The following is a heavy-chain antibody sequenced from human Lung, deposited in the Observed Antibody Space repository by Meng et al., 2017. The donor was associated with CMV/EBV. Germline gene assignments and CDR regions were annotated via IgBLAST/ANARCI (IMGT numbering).Heavy chain of an antibody. J-gene: IGHJ6*02. Sequence: ASVKVSXKVSGYTLTELSMHWVRQAPGKGLEWMGGFDPEDGETIYAQKFQGRVTMTEDTSTDTAYKELSSLRSEDTAVYYCATDGRGYSYGKYYYYYGMDVRGQGXTVTVSS. CDR2: FDPEDGET. D-gene: IGHD5-18*01. CDR3: ATDGRGYSYGKYYYYYGMDV. CDR1: GYTLTELS. V-gene: IGHV1-24*01.